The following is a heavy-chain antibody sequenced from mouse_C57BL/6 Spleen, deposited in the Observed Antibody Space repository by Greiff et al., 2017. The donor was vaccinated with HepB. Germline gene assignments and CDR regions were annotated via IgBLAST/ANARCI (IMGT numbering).Heavy chain of an antibody. V-gene: IGHV1-50*01. J-gene: IGHJ2*01. CDR1: GYTFTSYW. Sequence: VQLQQSGAELVKPGASVKLSCKASGYTFTSYWMQWVKQRPGQGLEWIGEIDPSDSYTNYNQKFKGKATLTVDTSSSTAYMQLSSLTSEDSAVYYCARSETTDYWGQGTTLTVSS. D-gene: IGHD5-5*01. CDR3: ARSETTDY. CDR2: IDPSDSYT.